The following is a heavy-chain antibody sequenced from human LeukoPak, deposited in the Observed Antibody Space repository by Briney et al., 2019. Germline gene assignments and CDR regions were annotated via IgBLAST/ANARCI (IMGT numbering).Heavy chain of an antibody. CDR1: GFTFSSYA. J-gene: IGHJ4*02. CDR2: ISYDGSNK. V-gene: IGHV3-30-3*01. D-gene: IGHD3-10*01. CDR3: AREGGTMVRGVIRRVYYFDY. Sequence: SGGSLRLSCAASGFTFSSYAMHWVRQALGKGLEWVAVISYDGSNKYYADSVKGRFTISRDNSKNTLYLQMNSLRAEDTAVYYCAREGGTMVRGVIRRVYYFDYWGQGTLVTVSS.